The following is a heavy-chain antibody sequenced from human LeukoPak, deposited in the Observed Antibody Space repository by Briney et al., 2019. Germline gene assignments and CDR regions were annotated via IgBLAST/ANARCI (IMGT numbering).Heavy chain of an antibody. CDR3: AKDGFYGSGSWSAYFFDF. J-gene: IGHJ4*02. Sequence: GGSLRLSCAASGFTFSSYAMSWVRQAPGKGLEWVSAISGGSGSTDYADSVKGRFTISRGKSTNTLYLQMNSLRVDDTAVYYCAKDGFYGSGSWSAYFFDFWGQGTLVTVSS. V-gene: IGHV3-23*01. CDR2: ISGGSGST. D-gene: IGHD3-10*01. CDR1: GFTFSSYA.